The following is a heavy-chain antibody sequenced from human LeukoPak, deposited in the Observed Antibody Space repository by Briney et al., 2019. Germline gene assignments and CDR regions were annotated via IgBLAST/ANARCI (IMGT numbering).Heavy chain of an antibody. Sequence: GASVKVSCKASGYTFTSYGISRVRQAPGQGLEWMGRINPNSGGTNYAQKFQGRVTMTRDTSISTAYMELSRLRSDDTAVYYCARGGECFDYWGQGTLVTVSS. D-gene: IGHD3-16*01. CDR1: GYTFTSYG. CDR2: INPNSGGT. V-gene: IGHV1-2*06. J-gene: IGHJ4*02. CDR3: ARGGECFDY.